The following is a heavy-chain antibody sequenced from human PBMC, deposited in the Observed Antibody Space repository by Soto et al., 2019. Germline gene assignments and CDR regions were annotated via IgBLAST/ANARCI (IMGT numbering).Heavy chain of an antibody. CDR2: ISGSGGST. D-gene: IGHD4-4*01. V-gene: IGHV3-23*01. J-gene: IGHJ6*02. CDR1: GFTFSSYA. CDR3: AKPPYSNYYYYYGMDV. Sequence: GGPLRLSCEASGFTFSSYAMRWVRQAPGKGLEWVSTISGSGGSTYYADSVKGRFTISRDNSKNTLYLQMNSLRAEDTAVYYCAKPPYSNYYYYYGMDVWGQGTTVTVSS.